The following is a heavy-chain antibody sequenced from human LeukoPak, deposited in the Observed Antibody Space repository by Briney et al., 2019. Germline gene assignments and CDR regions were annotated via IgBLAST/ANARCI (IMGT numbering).Heavy chain of an antibody. V-gene: IGHV1-2*02. CDR3: ARGGYWWDDSSGYILNY. D-gene: IGHD3-22*01. CDR2: INPNSGGT. CDR1: GYTFTAYY. Sequence: GASVKVSCKASGYTFTAYYLHWVRQAPGQGLEWMGWINPNSGGTNYAQKFQGRVTMTRDTSISTAYMELSRLRSDDTAVYYCARGGYWWDDSSGYILNYWGQGTLVTVSS. J-gene: IGHJ4*02.